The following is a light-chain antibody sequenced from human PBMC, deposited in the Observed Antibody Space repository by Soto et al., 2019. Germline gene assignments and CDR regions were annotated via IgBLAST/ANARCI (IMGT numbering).Light chain of an antibody. V-gene: IGLV4-69*01. CDR2: LNSDGSH. Sequence: QLVLTQSPSASASLGASVKLTCTLSSGHSNYAIAWHQQQSEKGPRYLMNLNSDGSHSKGDGIPDRFSGSSSGAERYLTISILQSEDEADYYCQTWGSGIVVFGRGTKLSVL. J-gene: IGLJ2*01. CDR3: QTWGSGIVV. CDR1: SGHSNYA.